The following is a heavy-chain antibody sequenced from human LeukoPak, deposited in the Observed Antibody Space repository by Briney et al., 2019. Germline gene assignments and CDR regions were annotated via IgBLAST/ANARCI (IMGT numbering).Heavy chain of an antibody. CDR1: AFTFKIYT. J-gene: IGHJ5*01. V-gene: IGHV3-23*01. CDR3: ARGAYGDYDS. D-gene: IGHD4-17*01. Sequence: GGSLRLSCAASAFTFKIYTMSWVRQAPGKGLGWVSAISAGADSTYYADSVQGRFTISIDNSKNTVYLQMSGLRAEDTAVYFCARGAYGDYDSWGQGTLVTVSS. CDR2: ISAGADST.